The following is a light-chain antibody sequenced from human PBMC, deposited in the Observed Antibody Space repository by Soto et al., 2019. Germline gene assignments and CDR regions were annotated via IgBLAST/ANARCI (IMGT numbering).Light chain of an antibody. CDR3: SSFVGGNTYV. Sequence: QSALTQPASVSGSPGQSITISCTGTSSDVGGYNYVSWYQQHPGKAPKLMIYDVSKRPSGIPDRFSGSKSGYTAFLTVSGLQAEDEADYYCSSFVGGNTYVFGTGTQLTVL. J-gene: IGLJ1*01. CDR2: DVS. V-gene: IGLV2-8*01. CDR1: SSDVGGYNY.